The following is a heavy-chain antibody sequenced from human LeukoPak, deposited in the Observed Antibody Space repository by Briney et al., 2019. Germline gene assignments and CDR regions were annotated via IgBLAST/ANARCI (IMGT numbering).Heavy chain of an antibody. J-gene: IGHJ4*02. CDR3: ARATYMGVYYYYFDY. V-gene: IGHV1-69*05. Sequence: ASVKVSCKASGGTFSSYAISWVRQAPGQGLEWMGGIIPIFGTANYAQKFQGRVTITTDESTSTAYMELSSLRSEDTAVYYCARATYMGVYYYYFDYWGQGTLVTVSS. CDR2: IIPIFGTA. D-gene: IGHD3-3*01. CDR1: GGTFSSYA.